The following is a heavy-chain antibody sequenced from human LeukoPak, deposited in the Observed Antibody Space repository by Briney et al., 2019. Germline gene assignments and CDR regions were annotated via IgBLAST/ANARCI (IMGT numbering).Heavy chain of an antibody. CDR2: IHPNGGVQ. CDR1: GLTFGSYW. Sequence: GGSLRLSCVASGLTFGSYWMGWVRQAPGKVLEWVANIHPNGGVQNYVDSVKGRFTISRDNAANSLFLQVNSLRAEDSAVYYCATTFPYCSSGTCTLGGLGTLVTVSS. CDR3: ATTFPYCSSGTCTL. V-gene: IGHV3-7*01. D-gene: IGHD2-15*01. J-gene: IGHJ4*02.